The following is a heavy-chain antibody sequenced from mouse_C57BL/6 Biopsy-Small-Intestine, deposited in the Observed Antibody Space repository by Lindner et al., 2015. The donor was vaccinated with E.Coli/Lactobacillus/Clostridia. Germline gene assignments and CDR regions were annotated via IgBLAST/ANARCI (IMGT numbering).Heavy chain of an antibody. CDR3: TTLYYYGSRGYYFDY. D-gene: IGHD1-1*01. J-gene: IGHJ2*01. V-gene: IGHV14-4*01. CDR2: IDPENGDT. CDR1: GFNIKDDY. Sequence: VQLQESGAELVRPGASVKLSCTASGFNIKDDYMHWVKQRPEQGLEWIGWIDPENGDTEYASKFQGKATITADTSSNTAYLQLGSLTSEDTAVYYCTTLYYYGSRGYYFDYWGQGTTLTVSS.